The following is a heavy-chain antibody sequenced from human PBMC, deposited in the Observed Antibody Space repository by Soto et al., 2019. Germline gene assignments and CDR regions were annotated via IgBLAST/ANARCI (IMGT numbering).Heavy chain of an antibody. Sequence: GGSLRLSCVASGFTISSNAMYWVRQAPGKGLEWVSGISDRGDTTHYADSVKGRFTISRDTSKNTLYLQLNTLRADDTAIYYCAKDKPGTTSFDYWGQGTLVTVSS. CDR3: AKDKPGTTSFDY. D-gene: IGHD1-1*01. CDR1: GFTISSNA. J-gene: IGHJ4*02. V-gene: IGHV3-23*01. CDR2: ISDRGDTT.